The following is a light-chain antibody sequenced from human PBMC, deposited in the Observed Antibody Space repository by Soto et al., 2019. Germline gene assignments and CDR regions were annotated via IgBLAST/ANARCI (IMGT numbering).Light chain of an antibody. J-gene: IGKJ1*01. CDR1: QSIGTK. CDR3: QQYNNWLRT. CDR2: DAS. Sequence: IVLTQSPATLSVSPGGRVTLSCRASQSIGTKLAWYQQKPGQAPRLLIYDASSRPTGMPARFSGSGSGTEFTLTISSLQSEDFAVYYCQQYNNWLRTFGQGTKVDI. V-gene: IGKV3-15*01.